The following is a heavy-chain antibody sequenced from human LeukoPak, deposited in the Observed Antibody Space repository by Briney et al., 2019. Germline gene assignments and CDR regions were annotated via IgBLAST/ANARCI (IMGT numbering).Heavy chain of an antibody. CDR1: GFTFSSCA. J-gene: IGHJ4*02. D-gene: IGHD6-13*01. CDR3: AILPGYSSSWYEVDY. CDR2: ISDSGGNR. Sequence: GGSLRLSCAASGFTFSSCAMSWVRQAPGKGLEWVSGISDSGGNRYYADSVKGRFTISRDNSENTLYLQMNSPRAEDTAVYYCAILPGYSSSWYEVDYWGQGTLVTVSS. V-gene: IGHV3-23*01.